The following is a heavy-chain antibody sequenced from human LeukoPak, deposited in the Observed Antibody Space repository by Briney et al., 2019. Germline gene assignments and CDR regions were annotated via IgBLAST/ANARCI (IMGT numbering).Heavy chain of an antibody. D-gene: IGHD3-3*01. V-gene: IGHV4-34*01. CDR1: GGSFSGYY. CDR2: INHSGST. J-gene: IGHJ5*02. Sequence: SETLSLTCAVYGGSFSGYYWSWIRQPPGKGLEWIGEINHSGSTNYNPSLKSRVTISVDTSKNQFSLKLSSVTAADTAVYYCARVTEYYDFWSGSQNWFDPWGQGTLVTVSS. CDR3: ARVTEYYDFWSGSQNWFDP.